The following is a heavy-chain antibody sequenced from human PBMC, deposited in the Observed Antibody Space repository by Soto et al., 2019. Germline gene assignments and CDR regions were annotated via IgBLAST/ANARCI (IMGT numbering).Heavy chain of an antibody. CDR3: VKDPVSGGTGGAWFDY. J-gene: IGHJ4*02. CDR2: MTGDGGRT. V-gene: IGHV3-23*01. Sequence: LILSCVVSGFTFSNYVMTWVRQAPGQGLEWVSLMTGDGGRTLYADSVKGRFTISRDNSKNTLVLQMNSLRLEDTAVYYCVKDPVSGGTGGAWFDYWGRGTLVAVSA. D-gene: IGHD2-8*02. CDR1: GFTFSNYV.